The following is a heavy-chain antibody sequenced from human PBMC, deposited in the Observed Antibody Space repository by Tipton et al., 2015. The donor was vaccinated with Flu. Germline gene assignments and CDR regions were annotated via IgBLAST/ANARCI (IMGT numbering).Heavy chain of an antibody. V-gene: IGHV4-38-2*01. CDR1: GDSIRNDYF. J-gene: IGHJ5*02. D-gene: IGHD3-16*01. Sequence: LRLSCAVSGDSIRNDYFWGWIRQPPGKGLEWIATIHRSGSTKYNPSLKSRVTISVDTSKNQFSLRLTSVTAADTAIYYCGRNYGPFNWFDPWGQGTLVTVSS. CDR2: IHRSGST. CDR3: GRNYGPFNWFDP.